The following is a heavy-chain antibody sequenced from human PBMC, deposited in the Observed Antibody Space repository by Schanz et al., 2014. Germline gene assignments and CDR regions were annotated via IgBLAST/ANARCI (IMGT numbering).Heavy chain of an antibody. CDR3: AKDKAAGSAWFDGFNV. CDR2: ISGSGTTT. V-gene: IGHV3-23*04. Sequence: EAHLVESGGGLVKPGGSLRLSCAASGFSVGNKYMNWVRQAPGKGLEWVAGISGSGTTTYYAASVKGRFTISRDNSKNTLYLEMNSLRVEDTALYYCAKDKAAGSAWFDGFNVWGQGTMVTVSS. D-gene: IGHD6-13*01. J-gene: IGHJ3*01. CDR1: GFSVGNKY.